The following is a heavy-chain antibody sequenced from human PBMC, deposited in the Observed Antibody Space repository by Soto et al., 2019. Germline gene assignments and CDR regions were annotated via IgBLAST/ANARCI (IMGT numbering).Heavy chain of an antibody. D-gene: IGHD4-17*01. CDR1: RFSLNTYG. CDR3: AKNSYGDSWNFGLDV. V-gene: IGHV3-23*01. Sequence: EAQLLESGGGLVQPGGSLRLSCTTSRFSLNTYGMTWVRGAPGKGLEWVSTLSASGSGSYYAESVKGRFTVSRDNSKNTMYLQMNSLRDEDTAVYYCAKNSYGDSWNFGLDVWGQGTTVTVSS. J-gene: IGHJ6*02. CDR2: LSASGSGS.